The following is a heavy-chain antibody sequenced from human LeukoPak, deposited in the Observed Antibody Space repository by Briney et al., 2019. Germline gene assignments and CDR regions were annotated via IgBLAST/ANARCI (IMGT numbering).Heavy chain of an antibody. CDR2: IQSSGST. J-gene: IGHJ4*02. CDR3: GREAVDYGPGRHEY. Sequence: SETLSLTCAVSGASIGSFYWSWVRQPAGKGLEWVGRIQSSGSTNYIPSTKSRVTTAADTSKNRFSLNWNSVTAADTARYYCGREAVDYGPGRHEYWGQGTLVTVSS. D-gene: IGHD3-10*01. V-gene: IGHV4-4*07. CDR1: GASIGSFY.